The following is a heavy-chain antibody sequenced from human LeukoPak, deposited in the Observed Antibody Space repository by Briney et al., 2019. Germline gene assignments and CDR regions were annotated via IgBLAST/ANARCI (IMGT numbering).Heavy chain of an antibody. J-gene: IGHJ5*02. CDR1: GFSFSSYG. CDR3: ARTLTDKEITMVALPWNWFDP. Sequence: PGGSLRLSCAASGFSFSSYGMHWVRQAPGKGLEWVAVIWYDGSHKYYADSVKGRFTISRDNSKNTLYLQMNSLRAEDTAVYYCARTLTDKEITMVALPWNWFDPWGQGTLVTVSS. D-gene: IGHD3-10*01. CDR2: IWYDGSHK. V-gene: IGHV3-33*01.